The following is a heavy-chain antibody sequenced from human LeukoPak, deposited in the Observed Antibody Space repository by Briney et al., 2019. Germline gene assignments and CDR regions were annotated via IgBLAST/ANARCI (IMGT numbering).Heavy chain of an antibody. J-gene: IGHJ6*02. CDR2: INPNSGGT. CDR1: GYTFTGYY. Sequence: ASVKVSCKASGYTFTGYYMHWVRQALGKGLGWMGWINPNSGGTNYAQKFQGRVTMTRDTSISTAYMELSRLRSDDTAVYYCARIAITDGMDVWGQGTTVTVSS. D-gene: IGHD1-20*01. CDR3: ARIAITDGMDV. V-gene: IGHV1-2*02.